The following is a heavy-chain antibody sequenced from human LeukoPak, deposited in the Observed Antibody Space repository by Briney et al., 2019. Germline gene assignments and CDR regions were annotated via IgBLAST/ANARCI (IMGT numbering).Heavy chain of an antibody. CDR1: GFTFSSYS. J-gene: IGHJ4*02. V-gene: IGHV3-21*01. Sequence: PGGSLRLSCAASGFTFSSYSMNWVRQAPGRRLEWVSSISSSSSYIYYADSVKGRFTISRDNAKHSLYLQMNSLRAEDTAVYYCARVRWYGASYFDYWGQGTLVTVYS. CDR3: ARVRWYGASYFDY. CDR2: ISSSSSYI. D-gene: IGHD2-15*01.